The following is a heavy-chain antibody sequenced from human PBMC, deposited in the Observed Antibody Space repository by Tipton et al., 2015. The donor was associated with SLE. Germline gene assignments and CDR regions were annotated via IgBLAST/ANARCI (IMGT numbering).Heavy chain of an antibody. D-gene: IGHD2-21*01. CDR1: GGSISSHY. CDR2: IYTSGST. V-gene: IGHV4-4*07. Sequence: TLSPTCTVSGGSISSHYWSWIRQPPGKGLEWIGRIYTSGSTNYNPSLKSRVTMSVDTSKNQFSLKLSSVTAADTAVYYCARDAVYCGGDCPSVGWFDPWGQGTLVTVSS. CDR3: ARDAVYCGGDCPSVGWFDP. J-gene: IGHJ5*02.